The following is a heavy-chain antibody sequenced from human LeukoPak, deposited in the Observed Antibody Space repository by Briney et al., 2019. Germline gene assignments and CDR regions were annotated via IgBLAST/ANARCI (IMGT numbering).Heavy chain of an antibody. V-gene: IGHV1-18*04. CDR2: ISTFNGHT. J-gene: IGHJ6*03. Sequence: ASVKVSCKASGYTFTGYYMHWVRQAPGQGLEWMGWISTFNGHTNYAQSRQDRVTMTTDTSTSTVYMELSSLISDDTAVYYCARVDTVNYYYYMDVWGKGTPVTVSS. CDR3: ARVDTVNYYYYMDV. D-gene: IGHD5-18*01. CDR1: GYTFTGYY.